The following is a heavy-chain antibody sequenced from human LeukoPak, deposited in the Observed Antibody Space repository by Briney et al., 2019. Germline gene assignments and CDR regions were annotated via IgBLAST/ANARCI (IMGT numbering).Heavy chain of an antibody. Sequence: PSETLSLTCAVYGGSFSGYYWSWLRQPPGKGLEWIGEINHSGSTNYNPSLKSRVTISVDTSKNQFSLKLSSVTAADTAVYYCARMITYDAFDIWGQGTMVTVSS. J-gene: IGHJ3*02. CDR1: GGSFSGYY. CDR3: ARMITYDAFDI. CDR2: INHSGST. V-gene: IGHV4-34*01. D-gene: IGHD3-16*01.